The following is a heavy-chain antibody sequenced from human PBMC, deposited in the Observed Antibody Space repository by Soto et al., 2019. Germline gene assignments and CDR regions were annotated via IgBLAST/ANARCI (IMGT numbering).Heavy chain of an antibody. CDR1: GFSFSSYS. V-gene: IGHV3-33*01. J-gene: IGHJ6*02. CDR2: IWYDGSNK. Sequence: PGWSLRLSCATSGFSFSSYSMHWVRQAPGKGLEWVAVIWYDGSNKYYGDSVKGRFTISRDNSKNTVHLQMNNLRAEDTAVYYCARPKTKVTTFGMDVWGQGTTVTVSS. CDR3: ARPKTKVTTFGMDV. D-gene: IGHD4-4*01.